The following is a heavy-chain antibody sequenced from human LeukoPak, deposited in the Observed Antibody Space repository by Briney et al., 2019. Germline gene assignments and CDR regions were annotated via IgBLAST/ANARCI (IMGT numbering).Heavy chain of an antibody. V-gene: IGHV3-74*01. D-gene: IGHD6-13*01. CDR1: GFTFSSYW. CDR3: ARDRGSSCLDV. CDR2: INSVGSST. J-gene: IGHJ6*04. Sequence: SGGSLRRSCAASGFTFSSYWMHWVRQAPGKGLVWVSRINSVGSSTSYADSVKGRFTISRDNAKNTLYLQMNSLRAEDTAVYYCARDRGSSCLDVWGKGTTVTVSS.